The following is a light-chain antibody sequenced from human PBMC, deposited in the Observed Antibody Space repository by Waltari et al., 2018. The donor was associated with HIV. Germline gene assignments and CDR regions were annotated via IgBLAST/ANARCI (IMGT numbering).Light chain of an antibody. J-gene: IGLJ1*01. CDR2: ANN. CDR1: SGNIASSY. CDR3: QSHDNKIFYV. Sequence: NFILTQPHSVSGSPGKTVTIPCTRSSGNIASSYLRWYQQRPGSSPTTVIYANNQRPSGVPDRFSGSIDSSSNSASLTISGLRTEDEADYYCQSHDNKIFYVFGGGTYVTVL. V-gene: IGLV6-57*01.